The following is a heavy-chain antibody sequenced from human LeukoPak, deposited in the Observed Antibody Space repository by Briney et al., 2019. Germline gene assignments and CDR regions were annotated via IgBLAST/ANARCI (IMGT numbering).Heavy chain of an antibody. CDR3: ARGRYGDY. CDR2: INNIGTTI. D-gene: IGHD4-17*01. J-gene: IGHJ4*02. CDR1: EFTFSRYE. Sequence: GGSLRLSCAASEFTFSRYEMNWVRQAPGKGLEWVSYINNIGTTIYYAGSVKGRFTISRDNAKNSLYLQMHSLRAEDTAIYYCARGRYGDYWGQGTLVTVSS. V-gene: IGHV3-48*03.